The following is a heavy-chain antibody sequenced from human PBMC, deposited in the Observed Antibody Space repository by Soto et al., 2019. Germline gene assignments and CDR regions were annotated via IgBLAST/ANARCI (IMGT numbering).Heavy chain of an antibody. V-gene: IGHV3-23*01. Sequence: EVQLLESGGGLVQPGGSLRLSCAASGFTFSSYAMSWVRQAPGKGLVWVSPISGSGGSTYYVDSVKGRFTISRDNSKNSLYLQMNSLRDEDTAVYYCARGVLWFGESYFDYWGQGTLVTVSS. J-gene: IGHJ4*02. CDR2: ISGSGGST. D-gene: IGHD3-10*01. CDR1: GFTFSSYA. CDR3: ARGVLWFGESYFDY.